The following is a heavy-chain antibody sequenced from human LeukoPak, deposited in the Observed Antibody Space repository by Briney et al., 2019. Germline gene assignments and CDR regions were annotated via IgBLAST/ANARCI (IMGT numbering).Heavy chain of an antibody. D-gene: IGHD3-16*01. Sequence: ASVKVSCKASGYTFTSYGISWVRQAPGQGLEWMGWISAYNGNTNYAQKLQGRVTMTTDTSTSTAYMELRSPRSDDTAVYYCARVQTLGALESFDYWGQGTLVTVSS. CDR1: GYTFTSYG. CDR2: ISAYNGNT. CDR3: ARVQTLGALESFDY. V-gene: IGHV1-18*01. J-gene: IGHJ4*02.